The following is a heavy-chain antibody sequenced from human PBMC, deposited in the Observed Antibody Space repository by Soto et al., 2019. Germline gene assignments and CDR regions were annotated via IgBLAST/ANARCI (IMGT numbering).Heavy chain of an antibody. Sequence: GGSLRLSCAASGFTFSSYAIHWVRQAPGKGLEWVAVISYDGSNKYYADSVKGRFTISRDNSKNTLYLQMNSLRAEDTAVYYCARDRTNGVGGYYYGMDVWGQGTTVTVSS. J-gene: IGHJ6*02. CDR3: ARDRTNGVGGYYYGMDV. CDR2: ISYDGSNK. V-gene: IGHV3-30-3*01. D-gene: IGHD2-8*01. CDR1: GFTFSSYA.